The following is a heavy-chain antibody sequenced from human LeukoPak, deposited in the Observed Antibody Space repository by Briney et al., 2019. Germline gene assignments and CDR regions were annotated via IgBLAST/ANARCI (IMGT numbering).Heavy chain of an antibody. V-gene: IGHV4-39*01. Sequence: SETLSLTCTVSGGSISSGSYYCGWIRQPPGRGLEWIGSIYYSGNTYYNPSLKSRVTLSVDTSKNQFSLKLSSVTAADTAVYYCAASNYDNWFDPWGQGTLVSVSS. D-gene: IGHD3-10*01. J-gene: IGHJ5*02. CDR2: IYYSGNT. CDR3: AASNYDNWFDP. CDR1: GGSISSGSYY.